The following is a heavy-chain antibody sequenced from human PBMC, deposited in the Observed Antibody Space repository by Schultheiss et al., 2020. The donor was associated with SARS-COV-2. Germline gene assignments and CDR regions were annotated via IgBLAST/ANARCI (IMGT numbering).Heavy chain of an antibody. CDR3: TTEAGYCSGGSCSLFDY. V-gene: IGHV3-15*07. J-gene: IGHJ4*02. D-gene: IGHD2-15*01. Sequence: GGSLRLSCAASGFTFISYGMHWVRQAPGKGLEWVGRIKSKTDGGTTDYAAPVKGRFTISRDDSKNTLYLQMNSLKTEDTAVYYCTTEAGYCSGGSCSLFDYWGQGTLVTVSS. CDR1: GFTFISYG. CDR2: IKSKTDGGTT.